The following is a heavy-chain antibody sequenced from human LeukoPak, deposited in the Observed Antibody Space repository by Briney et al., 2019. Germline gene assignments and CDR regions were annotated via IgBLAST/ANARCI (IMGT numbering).Heavy chain of an antibody. CDR2: IYYSGST. CDR1: GGSLSNLY. Sequence: SETVSLTCTISGGSLSNLYWSWIRQSPGKGLEWIGYIYYSGSTYHNPSLKSRVTISVDTSKDQFSLKLSSVTSADTAVYYCARQMYYSNAGYAFDIWGQGTVVTVSS. J-gene: IGHJ3*02. V-gene: IGHV4-59*01. D-gene: IGHD3-10*01. CDR3: ARQMYYSNAGYAFDI.